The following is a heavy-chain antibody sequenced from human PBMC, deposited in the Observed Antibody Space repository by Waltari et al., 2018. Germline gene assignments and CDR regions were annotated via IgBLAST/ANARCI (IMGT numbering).Heavy chain of an antibody. CDR3: ARTRPGASGWYYWFDI. CDR2: IYDSGSS. CDR1: GGSMSRYY. J-gene: IGHJ3*02. Sequence: QVQLQESGPGLVKPSETLSLNCTVSGGSMSRYYWSWIRKPPGKTLEWIGYIYDSGSSRFNPSLKSRVSMSVDTSKNQFSLKMRSVTAGDTALYYCARTRPGASGWYYWFDIWSQGTMVTVSS. V-gene: IGHV4-59*01. D-gene: IGHD6-19*01.